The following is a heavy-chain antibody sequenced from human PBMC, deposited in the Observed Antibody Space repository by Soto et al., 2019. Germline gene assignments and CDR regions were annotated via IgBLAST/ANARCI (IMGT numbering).Heavy chain of an antibody. CDR3: ARGRGMWYYGSGRDFDY. CDR2: MNPNSGNT. Sequence: ASVKVSCKASGYTFTSYDINWVRQATGQGLEWTGWMNPNSGNTGYAQKFQGRVTTTRNTSISTAYMELSSLRSEDTAVYYCARGRGMWYYGSGRDFDYWGQGTLVTVSS. J-gene: IGHJ4*02. V-gene: IGHV1-8*01. D-gene: IGHD3-10*01. CDR1: GYTFTSYD.